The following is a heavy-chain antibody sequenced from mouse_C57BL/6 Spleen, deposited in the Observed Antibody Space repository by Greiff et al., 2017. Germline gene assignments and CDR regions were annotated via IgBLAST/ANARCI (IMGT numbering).Heavy chain of an antibody. Sequence: EVKLMESEGGLVQPGSSMKLSCTASGFTFSDYYMAWVRQVPEKGLEWVANINYDGSSTYYLDSLKSRFIISRDNAKNILYLQMSSLKSEATATYYCARVVVAPHGYFDVWGTGTTVTVSS. J-gene: IGHJ1*03. D-gene: IGHD1-1*01. CDR2: INYDGSST. V-gene: IGHV5-16*01. CDR1: GFTFSDYY. CDR3: ARVVVAPHGYFDV.